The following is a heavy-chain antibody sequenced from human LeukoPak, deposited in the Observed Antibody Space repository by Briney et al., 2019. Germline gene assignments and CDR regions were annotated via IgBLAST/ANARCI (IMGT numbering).Heavy chain of an antibody. V-gene: IGHV3-33*01. Sequence: GRSLRLSCAASGFSFKSYGMHWVRQAPGKGREWVAGIWYDGSNTYYADSVKGRFTISRDNSKNAVFLQMNSLGGDDTAVYYCARSSTVTTKADGFDIWGQGTMVTVSS. J-gene: IGHJ3*02. CDR2: IWYDGSNT. D-gene: IGHD4-17*01. CDR1: GFSFKSYG. CDR3: ARSSTVTTKADGFDI.